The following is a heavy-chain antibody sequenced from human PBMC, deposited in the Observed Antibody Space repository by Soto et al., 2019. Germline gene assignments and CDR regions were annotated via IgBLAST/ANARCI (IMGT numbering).Heavy chain of an antibody. J-gene: IGHJ4*02. V-gene: IGHV4-38-2*01. Sequence: SETLSHRCAFAGYSVSDGDYLGWIRKPPGRGLEWIGSINRSEKTYYNPSLKSRLTISVDTSKNQISLTLSSVTAADTAIYYCARSGDDYGSYVDYWSRGNLVSGSS. D-gene: IGHD4-17*01. CDR1: GYSVSDGDY. CDR2: INRSEKT. CDR3: ARSGDDYGSYVDY.